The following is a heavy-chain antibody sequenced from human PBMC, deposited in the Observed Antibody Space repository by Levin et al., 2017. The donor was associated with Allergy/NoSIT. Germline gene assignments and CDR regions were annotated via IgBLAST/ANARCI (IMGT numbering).Heavy chain of an antibody. CDR2: INPTSGDT. CDR1: GYVFTGYY. J-gene: IGHJ4*02. V-gene: IGHV1-2*06. Sequence: GGSLRLSCKASGYVFTGYYMHWVRQAPGQGLEWMGRINPTSGDTDYAQKFRDRIIMTRDTSINTAYMELSRLRSDDTAVYYCARGGPLDWGQGTLVTVSS. CDR3: ARGGPLD.